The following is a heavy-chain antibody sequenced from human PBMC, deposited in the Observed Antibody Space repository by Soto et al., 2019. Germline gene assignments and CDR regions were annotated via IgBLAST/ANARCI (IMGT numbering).Heavy chain of an antibody. D-gene: IGHD5-12*01. CDR2: IYPGDSDT. J-gene: IGHJ3*02. CDR1: GYSFTSYW. V-gene: IGHV5-51*01. Sequence: GESLKISCKGSGYSFTSYWIGWVRQMPGKGLEWMGIIYPGDSDTGYSPSFQGQVTISADKSISTAYLQWSSLKASDTSMYYCARRDRGYSGYDAFDIWGQGTMVTVSS. CDR3: ARRDRGYSGYDAFDI.